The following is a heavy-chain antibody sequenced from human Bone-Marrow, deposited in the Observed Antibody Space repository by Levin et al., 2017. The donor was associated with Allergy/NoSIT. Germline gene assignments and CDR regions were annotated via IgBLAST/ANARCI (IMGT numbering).Heavy chain of an antibody. J-gene: IGHJ6*02. Sequence: GGSLRLSCSASGFIFDDYGMSWVRQVPGKGLEWVAGINWNGDGAVYADSVKDRFTISRDNAKSSLYLRVSRLRAEDTALYHCARVFSWELAYHYYFGMDLWGQGTTVTVS. CDR1: GFIFDDYG. CDR3: ARVFSWELAYHYYFGMDL. D-gene: IGHD1-26*01. V-gene: IGHV3-20*01. CDR2: INWNGDGA.